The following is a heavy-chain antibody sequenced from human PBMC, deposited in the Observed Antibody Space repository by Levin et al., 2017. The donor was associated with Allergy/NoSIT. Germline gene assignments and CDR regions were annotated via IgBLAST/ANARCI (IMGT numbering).Heavy chain of an antibody. V-gene: IGHV3-13*01. D-gene: IGHD6-19*01. J-gene: IGHJ3*02. Sequence: GGSLRLSCAASGFTFSSYDMHWVRQATGKGLEWVSAIGTAGDTYYPGSVKGRFTISRENAKNSLYLQMNSLRAGDTAVYYCARGMSRRLYSSGWRPRGHAFDIWGQGTMVTVSS. CDR1: GFTFSSYD. CDR3: ARGMSRRLYSSGWRPRGHAFDI. CDR2: IGTAGDT.